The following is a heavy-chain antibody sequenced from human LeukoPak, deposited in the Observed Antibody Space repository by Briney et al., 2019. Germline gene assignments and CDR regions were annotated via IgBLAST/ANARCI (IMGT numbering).Heavy chain of an antibody. Sequence: GGSLRLSCAASGFTFSSYAMHWVRQAPGKGLEWVAVMLYDENNKNYADSVKGRFTISRDNPRSTLYLQMNSLRPEDTAVYYCARDAEGYFDYWGQGTLVTVSS. CDR3: ARDAEGYFDY. CDR2: MLYDENNK. V-gene: IGHV3-30-3*01. CDR1: GFTFSSYA. J-gene: IGHJ4*02.